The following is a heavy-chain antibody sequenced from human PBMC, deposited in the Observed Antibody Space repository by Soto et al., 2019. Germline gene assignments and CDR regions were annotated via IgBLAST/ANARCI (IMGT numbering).Heavy chain of an antibody. D-gene: IGHD3-10*01. CDR1: GFTFSHYV. CDR3: AKVRASYLSASYFYYGLDV. V-gene: IGHV3-23*01. Sequence: EVELLESGGGLVRPGGSLRLSCAASGFTFSHYVLSWVRQSPERGLEWVSAISGSGASVYVADSVRGRFIMSRDRSTNTVSLQMSSLRAEDTAVYYCAKVRASYLSASYFYYGLDVWGQGTTVTVSS. CDR2: ISGSGASV. J-gene: IGHJ6*02.